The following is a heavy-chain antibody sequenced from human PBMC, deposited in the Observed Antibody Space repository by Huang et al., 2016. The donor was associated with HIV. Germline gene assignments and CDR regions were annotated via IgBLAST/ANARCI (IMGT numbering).Heavy chain of an antibody. D-gene: IGHD3-10*01. J-gene: IGHJ5*02. V-gene: IGHV1-18*01. Sequence: QVQLVQSGPEMKKPGASVNVSCKASGYTFFTYSISWVRQAPGQGLEWMGWVSNYNGQTNYAQKVQGRRNLTTEVSTSSAYMELKNLGSDDTAVYYCARFRGPQVTLNWLDPWGQGTLGTVSS. CDR3: ARFRGPQVTLNWLDP. CDR2: VSNYNGQT. CDR1: GYTFFTYS.